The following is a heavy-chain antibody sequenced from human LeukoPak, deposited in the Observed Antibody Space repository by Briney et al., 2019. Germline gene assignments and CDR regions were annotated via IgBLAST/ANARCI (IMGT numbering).Heavy chain of an antibody. Sequence: SETLSLTCTVSGGSISSSIYYWGWIRQPPGKGLEWIGSGYYSGSTYYNPSLKSRVTISVDTSKNQFSLKLSSVTAADTAVYYCARDGEEGTSIAALGYWGQGTLVTVSS. CDR3: ARDGEEGTSIAALGY. CDR2: GYYSGST. J-gene: IGHJ4*02. V-gene: IGHV4-39*07. CDR1: GGSISSSIYY. D-gene: IGHD6-6*01.